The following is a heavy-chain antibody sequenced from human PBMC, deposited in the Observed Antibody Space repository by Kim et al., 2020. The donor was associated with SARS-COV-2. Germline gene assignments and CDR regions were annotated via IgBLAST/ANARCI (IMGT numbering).Heavy chain of an antibody. J-gene: IGHJ6*02. CDR1: GFTLSTYS. Sequence: GGSLRLSCTASGFTLSTYSLNWVRQAPGRGLEWVAYINGAGSNTVYADSVKGRFTISRDNAQHSLFLQMSTLRDDDTAVYFCARGLRMSGSYCLDLWG. CDR3: ARGLRMSGSYCLDL. D-gene: IGHD1-26*01. V-gene: IGHV3-48*02. CDR2: INGAGSNT.